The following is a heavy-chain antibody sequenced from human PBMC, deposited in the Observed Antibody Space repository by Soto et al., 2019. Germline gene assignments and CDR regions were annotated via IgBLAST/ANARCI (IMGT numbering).Heavy chain of an antibody. CDR3: AHSPYCSGGSCYEAFDP. J-gene: IGHJ5*02. Sequence: GSGPTLVSPTQTLTLTCTFSGFSLSTSGVGVGWIRQPPGKALEWLALIYWDDDKRYSPSLKSRLTITKDTSKNQVVLTMTNMDPVDTATYYCAHSPYCSGGSCYEAFDPWGQGTLVTVSS. CDR1: GFSLSTSGVG. CDR2: IYWDDDK. V-gene: IGHV2-5*02. D-gene: IGHD2-15*01.